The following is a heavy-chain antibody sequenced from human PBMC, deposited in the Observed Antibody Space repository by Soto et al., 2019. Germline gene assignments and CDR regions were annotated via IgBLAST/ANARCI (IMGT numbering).Heavy chain of an antibody. J-gene: IGHJ3*02. Sequence: QVQLVQSGAEVKKPGSSVKVSCKASGGTFSSYAISWVRQAPGQGLEWMGGIIPIFGTANYPQKFQGRVPITADESTSPAYMELGSLRSEDTAVYYCARERGGGGSDIDPDAFDIWGQGTMVTFSS. CDR2: IIPIFGTA. CDR1: GGTFSSYA. V-gene: IGHV1-69*12. CDR3: ARERGGGGSDIDPDAFDI. D-gene: IGHD1-26*01.